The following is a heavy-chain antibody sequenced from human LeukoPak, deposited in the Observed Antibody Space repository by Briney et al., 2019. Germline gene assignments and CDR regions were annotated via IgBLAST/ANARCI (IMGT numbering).Heavy chain of an antibody. CDR3: ARVGGSNFPPYYYYYMDV. D-gene: IGHD1-26*01. CDR1: GGSFSGYY. Sequence: KPSETLSLTCAVYGGSFSGYYWSWIRQPPGKGLEWIGEINHSGSTNYNPSLKSRVTISVDTSKNQFSLKLSSVTAADTAVYYCARVGGSNFPPYYYYYMDVWGKGTTVTISS. V-gene: IGHV4-34*01. CDR2: INHSGST. J-gene: IGHJ6*03.